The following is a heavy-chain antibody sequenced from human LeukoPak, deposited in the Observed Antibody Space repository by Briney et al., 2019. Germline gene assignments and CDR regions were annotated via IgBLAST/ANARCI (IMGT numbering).Heavy chain of an antibody. CDR1: GFTVSSNY. J-gene: IGHJ4*02. V-gene: IGHV3-66*01. CDR3: TRGQTVDVSTITLLDY. Sequence: GGSLRLSCAASGFTVSSNYMSWVRQAPGKGLEWVSLIDSGGSTYYADSVKGRFTISRDSAKNSLYLQMNSLRAEDTAVYYCTRGQTVDVSTITLLDYWGQGTLVTVSS. D-gene: IGHD5-24*01. CDR2: IDSGGST.